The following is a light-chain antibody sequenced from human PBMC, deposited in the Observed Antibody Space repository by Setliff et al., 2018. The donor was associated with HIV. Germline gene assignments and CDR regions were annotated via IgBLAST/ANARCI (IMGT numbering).Light chain of an antibody. V-gene: IGLV2-14*03. CDR3: CSYARGSTYV. CDR1: SSDIGRYNY. Sequence: QSVPTQPASVSGSPGQSITISCTGTSSDIGRYNYVSWYQQYPGKGPTLVIFDVSERPSGVSNRFSGSKSGNTASLIISGLQPDDEADYYCCSYARGSTYVFGSGTKVTVL. J-gene: IGLJ1*01. CDR2: DVS.